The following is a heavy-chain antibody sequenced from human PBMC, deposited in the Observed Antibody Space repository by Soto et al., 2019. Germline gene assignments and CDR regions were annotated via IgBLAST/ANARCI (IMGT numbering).Heavy chain of an antibody. CDR2: ISYDGSNK. J-gene: IGHJ6*02. CDR1: GFTFSSYA. D-gene: IGHD3-22*01. V-gene: IGHV3-30-3*01. CDR3: ARDVPPLDSTAKSGV. Sequence: QVRLVESGGGVVQPGRSLRLSCAASGFTFSSYAMHWVRQAPGKGLEWVAVISYDGSNKYYADSVKGRFTISRDNAKNTLYRQMNSLRAEATAVYYGARDVPPLDSTAKSGVWGQGTTVTVSS.